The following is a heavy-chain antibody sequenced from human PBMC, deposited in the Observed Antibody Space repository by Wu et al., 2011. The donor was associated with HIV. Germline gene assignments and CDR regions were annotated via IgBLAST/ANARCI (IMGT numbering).Heavy chain of an antibody. D-gene: IGHD3-22*01. CDR3: ARSRYDSSAYNGNGYFDL. CDR2: IIPIFGTA. V-gene: IGHV1-69*14. Sequence: QVQLVQSGAEVKKPGSSVKVSCKASGDTFNSYAISWVRQAPGQGLEWMGRIIPIFGTANYAQKFQGRVTIIADRSTTTVYMELSSLGSEDTAVYYCARSRYDSSAYNGNGYFDLWGRGTPGPLSP. CDR1: GDTFNSYA. J-gene: IGHJ2*01.